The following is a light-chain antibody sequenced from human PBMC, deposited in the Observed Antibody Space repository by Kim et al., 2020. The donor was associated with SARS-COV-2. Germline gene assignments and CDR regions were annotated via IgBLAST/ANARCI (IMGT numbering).Light chain of an antibody. CDR3: QQYNNWPLT. CDR2: GAS. J-gene: IGKJ4*01. Sequence: SVSPGERATHSCRASQSINNNLAWYQQKPGQSPRLLIYGASTGATGIPARFSGSGSGTEFALTISSLQSEDFAVYYCQQYNNWPLTFGGGTKVEI. CDR1: QSINNN. V-gene: IGKV3-15*01.